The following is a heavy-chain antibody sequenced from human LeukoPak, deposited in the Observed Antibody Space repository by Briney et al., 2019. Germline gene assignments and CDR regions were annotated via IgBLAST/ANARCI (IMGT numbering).Heavy chain of an antibody. D-gene: IGHD4-17*01. Sequence: GGSLRLSCAASGFTFSSHWMHWVRQVPGKGLVWVSRINSDGSSTKYADSVKGRFTISRDNAKNTLHLQMNSLRAEDTAVYYCAKDPQLEYGDYTDYWGQGTLVTVSS. CDR2: INSDGSST. CDR1: GFTFSSHW. V-gene: IGHV3-74*03. CDR3: AKDPQLEYGDYTDY. J-gene: IGHJ4*02.